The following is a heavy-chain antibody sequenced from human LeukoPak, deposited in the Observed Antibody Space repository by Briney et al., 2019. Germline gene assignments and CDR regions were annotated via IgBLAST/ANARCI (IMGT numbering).Heavy chain of an antibody. CDR2: IYYSGST. CDR3: ARDSRLSGSYYPPSYAFDI. Sequence: PSETLSLTCTVSGGSISSYYWSWIRQPPGKGLEWIGYIYYSGSTNYNPSLKSRVTISVDTSKNQFSLKLSSVTAADTAVYYCARDSRLSGSYYPPSYAFDIWGQGTMVTVSS. CDR1: GGSISSYY. V-gene: IGHV4-59*01. J-gene: IGHJ3*02. D-gene: IGHD1-26*01.